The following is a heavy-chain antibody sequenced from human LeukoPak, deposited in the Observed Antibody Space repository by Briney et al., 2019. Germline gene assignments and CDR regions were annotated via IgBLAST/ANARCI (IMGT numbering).Heavy chain of an antibody. J-gene: IGHJ4*02. CDR2: IYSGGST. CDR3: ARGPAGYD. Sequence: GGSLRLSCAASGFTVSSNHMSWVRQAPGKGLEWVSVIYSGGSTDYADSVKGRFTISRDNLKNTLYLQMNSLRAEDTAVYYCARGPAGYDWGQGTLVTFSS. CDR1: GFTVSSNH. D-gene: IGHD1-1*01. V-gene: IGHV3-53*01.